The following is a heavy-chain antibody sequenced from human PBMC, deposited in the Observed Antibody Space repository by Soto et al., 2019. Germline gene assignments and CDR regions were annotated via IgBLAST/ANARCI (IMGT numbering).Heavy chain of an antibody. CDR2: IYYSGST. D-gene: IGHD4-17*01. CDR3: ARFPDYGAYVAP. V-gene: IGHV4-59*08. CDR1: GGSLSNYY. J-gene: IGHJ5*02. Sequence: QVQLQESGPGLVKPSETLSLTCILSGGSLSNYYWSWVRQTPGKELEWIGYIYYSGSTTYKHNPSLESRVTISGDTSKNQFSLRLRSVTAADTAIYYCARFPDYGAYVAPWGQGTLVTVSS.